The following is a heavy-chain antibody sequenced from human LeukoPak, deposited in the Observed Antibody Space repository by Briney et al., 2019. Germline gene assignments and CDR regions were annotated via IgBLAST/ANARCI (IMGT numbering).Heavy chain of an antibody. CDR3: AKVSGPGYDIDAFDI. CDR2: ISTSSSYI. CDR1: GFTFSSYS. D-gene: IGHD5-18*01. Sequence: PGGSLRLSCAASGFTFSSYSMNWVRQAPGKGLEWVSSISTSSSYIHYADSVKGRFTISRDNAKNSLYLQMNSLRAEDTAVYYCAKVSGPGYDIDAFDIWGQGTMVTVSS. J-gene: IGHJ3*02. V-gene: IGHV3-21*01.